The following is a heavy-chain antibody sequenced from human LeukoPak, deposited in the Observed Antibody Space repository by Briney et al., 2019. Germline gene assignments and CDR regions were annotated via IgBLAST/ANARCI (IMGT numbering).Heavy chain of an antibody. CDR1: GITFSSYD. J-gene: IGHJ3*02. CDR3: AKLPTIFGVADSFDI. V-gene: IGHV3-23*01. D-gene: IGHD3-3*01. Sequence: GGSLILSCEATGITFSSYDMTWVRQAPGKGLEWISAISDRGKTDYAESVKGRFTISRDNSKNTLYLQLTSLRDEDTAIYYCAKLPTIFGVADSFDIWGQGTLVTVSS. CDR2: ISDRGKT.